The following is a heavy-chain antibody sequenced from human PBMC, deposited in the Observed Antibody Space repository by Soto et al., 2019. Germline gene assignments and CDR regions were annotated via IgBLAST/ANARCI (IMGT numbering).Heavy chain of an antibody. Sequence: GASVKVSCKASGYTFTSYDSNWVRQATGQGLEWMGWMNPNSGNTGYAQKFQGRVTMTRNTSISTAYMELSSLRSEDTAVYYCARVNLTIFGSLDYWGQGTLVTVSS. D-gene: IGHD3-3*01. CDR1: GYTFTSYD. V-gene: IGHV1-8*01. CDR2: MNPNSGNT. CDR3: ARVNLTIFGSLDY. J-gene: IGHJ4*02.